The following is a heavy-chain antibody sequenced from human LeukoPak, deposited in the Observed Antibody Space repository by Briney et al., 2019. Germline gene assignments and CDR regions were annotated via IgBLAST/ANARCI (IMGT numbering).Heavy chain of an antibody. D-gene: IGHD3-10*01. V-gene: IGHV1-8*01. J-gene: IGHJ5*02. CDR2: MNPNTGNT. CDR1: GYTFTSYD. Sequence: ASVKVSCKASGYTFTSYDINWVRQATGQGLEWMGWMNPNTGNTGYAQKFQGRVTITADESTSTAYMELSSLRSEDTAVYYCASSAVYMRFGELSPRRWFDPWGQGTLVTVSS. CDR3: ASSAVYMRFGELSPRRWFDP.